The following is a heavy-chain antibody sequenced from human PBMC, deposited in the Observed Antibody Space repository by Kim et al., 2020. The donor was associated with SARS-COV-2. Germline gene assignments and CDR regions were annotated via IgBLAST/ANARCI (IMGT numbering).Heavy chain of an antibody. J-gene: IGHJ4*02. CDR1: GFTFDDYG. Sequence: GGSLRLSCATSGFTFDDYGMSWVRQAPGKGLEWVSGINWNTGLISYADSVKGRFTISRDNAKNSLYLQMNSLRAEDTALYHCVRSVYQLLYLFDNWGQGTLGPVSS. V-gene: IGHV3-20*01. CDR2: INWNTGLI. CDR3: VRSVYQLLYLFDN. D-gene: IGHD2-2*02.